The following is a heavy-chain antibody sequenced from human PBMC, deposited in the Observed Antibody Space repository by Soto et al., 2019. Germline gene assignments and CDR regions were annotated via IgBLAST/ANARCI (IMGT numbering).Heavy chain of an antibody. CDR1: GYTFTSYD. CDR3: ARLNLGELSPNPGSDDY. J-gene: IGHJ4*02. CDR2: MNPNSGNT. Sequence: GASVKVSCKASGYTFTSYDINWVRQATGQGLEWMGWMNPNSGNTGYAQKFQGRVTMTRNTSISTAYMELSSLRSEDTAVYYCARLNLGELSPNPGSDDYWGQGTLVTVSS. V-gene: IGHV1-8*01. D-gene: IGHD3-16*02.